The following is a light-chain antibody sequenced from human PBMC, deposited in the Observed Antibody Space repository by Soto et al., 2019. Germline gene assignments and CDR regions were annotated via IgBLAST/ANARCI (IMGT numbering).Light chain of an antibody. CDR1: SGSIASNY. CDR2: EDN. CDR3: QSYDATNQV. J-gene: IGLJ3*02. V-gene: IGLV6-57*01. Sequence: NFMLTQPHSVSASPGKTVIISCTRSSGSIASNYVQWYQQRPGSSPTTVIYEDNQRPPGVPDRFSGSIDSSSNSASLTISGLETEDEADYFCQSYDATNQVFGGGTKLTVL.